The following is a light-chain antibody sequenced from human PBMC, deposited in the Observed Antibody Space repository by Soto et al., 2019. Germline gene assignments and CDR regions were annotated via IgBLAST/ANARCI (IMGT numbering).Light chain of an antibody. CDR1: SSDIGAYTF. Sequence: QSVLTQPASVSGSPGQSITISCTGTSSDIGAYTFVSWYQQHPGKAPKLMLSTVNSRPSGVSNRFSGSQSGNTASLTISGFHAEDEADYYCISYTTTGTLWVFGGGTKVTVL. CDR3: ISYTTTGTLWV. CDR2: TVN. V-gene: IGLV2-14*01. J-gene: IGLJ3*02.